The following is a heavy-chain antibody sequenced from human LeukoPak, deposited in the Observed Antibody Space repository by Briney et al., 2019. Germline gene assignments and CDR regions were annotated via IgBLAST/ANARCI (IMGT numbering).Heavy chain of an antibody. Sequence: TGGSLRLSCTASGFTFSSYTMSWVRQAPGKGLKWVSTITTGGPNTYYADSVKGRFTVSRDNSKNTLYLQLNSLRAEDTAVYYCAKTGGPWDWGQGTLVTVSS. CDR3: AKTGGPWD. CDR2: ITTGGPNT. V-gene: IGHV3-23*01. J-gene: IGHJ4*02. D-gene: IGHD7-27*01. CDR1: GFTFSSYT.